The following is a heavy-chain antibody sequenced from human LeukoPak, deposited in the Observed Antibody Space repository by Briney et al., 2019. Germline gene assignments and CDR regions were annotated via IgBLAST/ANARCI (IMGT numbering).Heavy chain of an antibody. CDR2: IYPGDSDT. J-gene: IGHJ6*04. V-gene: IGHV5-51*01. D-gene: IGHD3-9*01. CDR1: GYRFTSYW. Sequence: GESLKISCKGSGYRFTSYWIGWVRQMPGKGPEWMGIIYPGDSDTRYSPSFQGQVTISADKSISTAYLQWSSLKASDTAMYYCARHRKHYDILTGSPYGMDVWGKGTTVTVSS. CDR3: ARHRKHYDILTGSPYGMDV.